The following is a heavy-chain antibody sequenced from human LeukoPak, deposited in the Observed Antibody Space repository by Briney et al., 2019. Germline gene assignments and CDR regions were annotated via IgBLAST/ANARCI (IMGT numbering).Heavy chain of an antibody. CDR3: AKDRGSYDFWSGYPGDY. Sequence: GGSLRLSCAASGFTFSSYGMHWVRQAPGKGLEWVAFIRYDGSNKYYADSVKGRFTISRDNSKNTLYLQMNSLRAEDTAVYYCAKDRGSYDFWSGYPGDYWGXXTLVTVSS. D-gene: IGHD3-3*01. V-gene: IGHV3-30*02. CDR2: IRYDGSNK. CDR1: GFTFSSYG. J-gene: IGHJ4*01.